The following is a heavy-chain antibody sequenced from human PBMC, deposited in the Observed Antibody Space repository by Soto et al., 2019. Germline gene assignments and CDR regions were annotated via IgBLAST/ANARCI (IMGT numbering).Heavy chain of an antibody. Sequence: ASVKVSCKASGGTFSSYAISWVRQAPGQGLEWMGGIIPIFGTANYAQKFQGRVTITADESTSTAYMELGGLGSEDTAVYYCASLPSYSSSSAVGYWGQGTLVTVSS. J-gene: IGHJ4*02. D-gene: IGHD6-6*01. CDR3: ASLPSYSSSSAVGY. CDR2: IIPIFGTA. V-gene: IGHV1-69*13. CDR1: GGTFSSYA.